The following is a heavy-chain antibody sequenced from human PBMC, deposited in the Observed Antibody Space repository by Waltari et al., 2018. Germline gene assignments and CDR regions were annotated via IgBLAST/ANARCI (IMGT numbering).Heavy chain of an antibody. CDR2: IIPSLGTA. CDR3: ASIAARPGGYYYYGMDV. CDR1: GGTFSSYA. D-gene: IGHD6-6*01. V-gene: IGHV1-69*13. Sequence: QVQLVQSGAEVKKPGSSVKVSCKASGGTFSSYAISWVRQAPGQGLEWMGGIIPSLGTANYAQKFQGRVTITAYESTSTAYMELSSLRSEDTAVYYCASIAARPGGYYYYGMDVWGQGTTVTVSS. J-gene: IGHJ6*02.